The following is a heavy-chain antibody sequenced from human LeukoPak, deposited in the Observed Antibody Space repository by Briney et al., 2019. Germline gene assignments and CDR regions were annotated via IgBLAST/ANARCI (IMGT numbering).Heavy chain of an antibody. V-gene: IGHV4-34*01. J-gene: IGHJ4*02. CDR3: ARARVKLTYYFDY. CDR2: ISHSGST. CDR1: GGSFSGYY. D-gene: IGHD1-1*01. Sequence: SETLSLTCAVYGGSFSGYYWSWIRQPPGKGLEWIGEISHSGSTNYNPSLKSRVTISVDTSKNQFSLKLSSVTAADTAVYYCARARVKLTYYFDYWGQGTLVTVSS.